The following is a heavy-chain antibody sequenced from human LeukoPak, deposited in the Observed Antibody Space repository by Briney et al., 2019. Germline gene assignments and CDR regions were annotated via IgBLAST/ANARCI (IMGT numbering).Heavy chain of an antibody. J-gene: IGHJ3*02. Sequence: GESLKISCKGSGYSFPNYLIAWVRQMPGKGLEWMGIIYPGDSDTRYSPSFQGQVTISADKSISTAYLQWSSLKASDTAMYYCARRGIAAASDAFDIWGQGTMVTVSS. D-gene: IGHD6-13*01. CDR3: ARRGIAAASDAFDI. CDR1: GYSFPNYL. V-gene: IGHV5-51*01. CDR2: IYPGDSDT.